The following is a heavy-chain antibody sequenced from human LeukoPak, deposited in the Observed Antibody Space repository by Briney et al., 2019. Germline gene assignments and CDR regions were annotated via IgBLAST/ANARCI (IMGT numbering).Heavy chain of an antibody. CDR2: IYYSGST. CDR1: GGSISSGGYY. V-gene: IGHV4-31*03. CDR3: ARSRGDSSGYFNWFDP. D-gene: IGHD3-22*01. Sequence: PSQTLSLTCTVSGGSISSGGYYWRWIRQHPGKGLEWIGYIYYSGSTYYNPSLKSRVTISVDMSKNQFSLKLSSVTAADTAVYYCARSRGDSSGYFNWFDPWGQGTLVTVSS. J-gene: IGHJ5*02.